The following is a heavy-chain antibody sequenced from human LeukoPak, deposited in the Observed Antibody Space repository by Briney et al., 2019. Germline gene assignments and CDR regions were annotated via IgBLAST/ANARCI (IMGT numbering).Heavy chain of an antibody. Sequence: ASVKVSCKASGFTFTNHALQWVRQAPGQRLEWMGWINAGNGNTKYSQQFQGRVTITRDTSATTTYIELSSLRSEDTAVYYCARGIWNSGSYCPYYFDYWGQGTLVTVSS. CDR1: GFTFTNHA. D-gene: IGHD6-19*01. V-gene: IGHV1-3*01. CDR2: INAGNGNT. J-gene: IGHJ4*02. CDR3: ARGIWNSGSYCPYYFDY.